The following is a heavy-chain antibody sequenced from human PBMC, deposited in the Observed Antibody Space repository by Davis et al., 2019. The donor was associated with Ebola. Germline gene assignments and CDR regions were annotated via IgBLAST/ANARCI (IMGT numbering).Heavy chain of an antibody. CDR2: IYYSGST. CDR3: ARMGLRGYSYGYDY. Sequence: MPSETLSLTCTVSDGSINSYYWNWIRQPPGKGLEWIGYIYYSGSTNHNPSLKSRVTISVDTSKNQFSLKLSSVTAADTAVYYCARMGLRGYSYGYDYWGQGTLVTVSS. D-gene: IGHD5-18*01. V-gene: IGHV4-59*08. J-gene: IGHJ4*02. CDR1: DGSINSYY.